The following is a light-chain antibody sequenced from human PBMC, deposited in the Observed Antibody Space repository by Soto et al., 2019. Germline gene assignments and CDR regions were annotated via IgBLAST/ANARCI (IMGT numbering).Light chain of an antibody. CDR1: QNVFSR. V-gene: IGKV1-5*01. Sequence: DVQMTQSPSTLSASVGDRVTISCRASQNVFSRLAWFQQKPGKAPKALIFDAFNLQGGVPPRFSGSGSGTEFTLTISGLQPDDFATYYCQQYHTYYTFGQGTRVEIK. J-gene: IGKJ2*01. CDR3: QQYHTYYT. CDR2: DAF.